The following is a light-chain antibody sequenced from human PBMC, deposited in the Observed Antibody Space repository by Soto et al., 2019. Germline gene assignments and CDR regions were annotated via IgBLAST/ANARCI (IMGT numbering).Light chain of an antibody. V-gene: IGKV3-11*01. CDR2: DAS. J-gene: IGKJ4*01. Sequence: EIVLTQSPATLSLSPGERATLSCRASESISSYLAWYQQRPGQAPSLLIYDASNRATGIPARFSGSGSGTDFTLTIDNLEPEDFAVYYCRQRSKWPLTFGGGTKVEI. CDR1: ESISSY. CDR3: RQRSKWPLT.